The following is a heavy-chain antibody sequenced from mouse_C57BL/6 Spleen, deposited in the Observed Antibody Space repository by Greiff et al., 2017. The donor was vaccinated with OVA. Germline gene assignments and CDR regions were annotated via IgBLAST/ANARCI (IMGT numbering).Heavy chain of an antibody. D-gene: IGHD2-3*01. Sequence: EVQLQESGPELVKPGASVKIPCKASGYTFTDYNMDWVKQSHGKSLEWIGDINPNNGGTIYNQKFKGKATLTVDKSSSTAYMELRSLTSEDTAVYYCARDGYYVDYYAMDYWGQGTSVTVSS. CDR3: ARDGYYVDYYAMDY. J-gene: IGHJ4*01. CDR2: INPNNGGT. CDR1: GYTFTDYN. V-gene: IGHV1-18*01.